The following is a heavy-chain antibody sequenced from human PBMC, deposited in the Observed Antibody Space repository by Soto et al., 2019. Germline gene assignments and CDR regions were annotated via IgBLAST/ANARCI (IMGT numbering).Heavy chain of an antibody. J-gene: IGHJ6*02. V-gene: IGHV3-23*01. CDR1: GFTFSSYA. CDR2: ISGSGGST. CDR3: AKAGPYCSSTSCPTYGMDV. D-gene: IGHD2-2*01. Sequence: GGSLRLSCAASGFTFSSYAMSWVRQAPGKGLEWVSAISGSGGSTYYADSVKGRFTISRDNSKNTLYLQMNSRRAEDTAVYYCAKAGPYCSSTSCPTYGMDVWGQGTTVTVSS.